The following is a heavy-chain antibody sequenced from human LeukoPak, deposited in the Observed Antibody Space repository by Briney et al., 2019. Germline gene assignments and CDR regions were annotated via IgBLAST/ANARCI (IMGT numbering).Heavy chain of an antibody. V-gene: IGHV1-46*01. CDR3: ARDMVATGWFDP. Sequence: ASVKVSCKASGYTFISYYMHWVRQAPGQGLEWMGIINPSGGSTSYAQKFQGRVTMTRDTSTSTVYMELGSLRSEDTAVYYCARDMVATGWFDPWGQGTLVTVSS. D-gene: IGHD2-21*02. CDR2: INPSGGST. J-gene: IGHJ5*02. CDR1: GYTFISYY.